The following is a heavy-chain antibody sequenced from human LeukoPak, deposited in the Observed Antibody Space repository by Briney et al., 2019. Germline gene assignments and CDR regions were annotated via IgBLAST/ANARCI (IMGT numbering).Heavy chain of an antibody. V-gene: IGHV3-7*01. CDR3: AKEIYGDSTGGRFHH. J-gene: IGHJ1*01. D-gene: IGHD4-17*01. Sequence: GGSLRLSCAASGFTFSTYWMNWFRQTPGKGLEWVAKIKADGGEKDHVASVKGRFTISRDNAKNSLYLQMNSLRVEDTAVYYCAKEIYGDSTGGRFHHWGQGTLVTVSS. CDR1: GFTFSTYW. CDR2: IKADGGEK.